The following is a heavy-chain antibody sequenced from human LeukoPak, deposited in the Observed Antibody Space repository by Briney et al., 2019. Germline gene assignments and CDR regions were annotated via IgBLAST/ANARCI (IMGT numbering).Heavy chain of an antibody. J-gene: IGHJ5*02. V-gene: IGHV4-30-4*08. CDR1: GGSISSGDSY. CDR3: ARLVIVPAATWFDP. CDR2: IYYNGRP. D-gene: IGHD2-2*01. Sequence: PSETLSLTCTVSGGSISSGDSYWGWIRQPPGRGLEWFGYIYYNGRPYCNPSLKSRVTISVDTSKNQFSLKLSSVTAADTAVYYCARLVIVPAATWFDPWGQGTLVTVSS.